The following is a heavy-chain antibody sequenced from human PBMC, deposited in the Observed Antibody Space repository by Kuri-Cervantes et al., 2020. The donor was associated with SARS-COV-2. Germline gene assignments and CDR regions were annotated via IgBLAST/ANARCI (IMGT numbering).Heavy chain of an antibody. CDR2: IYYSGAT. D-gene: IGHD4-17*01. Sequence: SETLSLTCTVSGGSISSYYWSWIRQPPGKGLEWIGSIYYSGATYYNPSLKSRVTIDGDTSNNQVSLKLNSVTAADTAVYYCARASTVPAFDYWGQGTLVTVSS. CDR3: ARASTVPAFDY. J-gene: IGHJ4*02. V-gene: IGHV4-59*05. CDR1: GGSISSYY.